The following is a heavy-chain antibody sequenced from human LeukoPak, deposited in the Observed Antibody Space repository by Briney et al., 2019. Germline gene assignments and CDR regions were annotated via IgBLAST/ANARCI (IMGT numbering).Heavy chain of an antibody. V-gene: IGHV3-7*01. CDR1: GFTFSSYW. CDR2: IKEDGGEK. D-gene: IGHD3-10*02. Sequence: GGSLRLSCAASGFTFSSYWMSWVRQAPGKGLEWVANIKEDGGEKYSVDSVKGRFTISRDNAKNSLYLQMNSLRAEDTAVYYCAELGITMIGGVWGKGTTVTISS. CDR3: AELGITMIGGV. J-gene: IGHJ6*04.